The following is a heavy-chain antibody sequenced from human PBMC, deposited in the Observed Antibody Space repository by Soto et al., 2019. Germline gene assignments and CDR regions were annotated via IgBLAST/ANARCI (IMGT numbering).Heavy chain of an antibody. D-gene: IGHD1-1*01. Sequence: EVQLLESGGGLVQPGGSLRLSCAASGFIISDYGVTWVRQSPGKGLEWVSGFSGCGGGTVYADSVKGRFTISRDDPKNTAYLQMNSLGAEDTAVYYCVRWNGFGDRWGQGTLVTVSS. V-gene: IGHV3-23*01. CDR1: GFIISDYG. CDR2: FSGCGGGT. CDR3: VRWNGFGDR. J-gene: IGHJ5*02.